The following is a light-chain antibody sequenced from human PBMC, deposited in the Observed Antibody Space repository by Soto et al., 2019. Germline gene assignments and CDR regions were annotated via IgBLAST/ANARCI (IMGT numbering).Light chain of an antibody. Sequence: QAVVTQPPSASGTPGQRVTISCSGSSSNIGSNYVYWYQQLPGTAPKLLIYRNNQRPSGVPDRFSGSKSGTSASLAISGLRSEDEADYYCAAWDDSLSVLFGGGTKLTDL. V-gene: IGLV1-47*01. CDR3: AAWDDSLSVL. J-gene: IGLJ2*01. CDR2: RNN. CDR1: SSNIGSNY.